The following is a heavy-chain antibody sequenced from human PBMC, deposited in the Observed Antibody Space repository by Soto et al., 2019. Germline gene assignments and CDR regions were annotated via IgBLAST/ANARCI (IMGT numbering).Heavy chain of an antibody. CDR3: ARFDSSGKLDY. J-gene: IGHJ4*02. Sequence: PSETLSLTCTVSGGSISSGDYYWSWIRQPPGKGLEWIGYIYYSGSTYYNPSLKSRVTISVDTSKNQLSLKLSSVTAADTAVYYCARFDSSGKLDYWGQGTLVTVSS. V-gene: IGHV4-30-4*01. CDR2: IYYSGST. CDR1: GGSISSGDYY. D-gene: IGHD3-22*01.